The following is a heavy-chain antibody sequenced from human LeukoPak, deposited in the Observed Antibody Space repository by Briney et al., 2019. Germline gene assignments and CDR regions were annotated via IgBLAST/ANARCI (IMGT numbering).Heavy chain of an antibody. CDR2: ISYDGSNK. V-gene: IGHV3-30*18. CDR3: AKGFHIVVVVPAATPYFPFDI. D-gene: IGHD2-2*01. Sequence: GGSLRLSCAASGFTFSSYGMHWVRQAPGKGLEWVAVISYDGSNKYYADSVKGRFTISRDNSKNTLYLQMNSLRAEDTAVYYCAKGFHIVVVVPAATPYFPFDIWGQGTMVTVSS. J-gene: IGHJ3*02. CDR1: GFTFSSYG.